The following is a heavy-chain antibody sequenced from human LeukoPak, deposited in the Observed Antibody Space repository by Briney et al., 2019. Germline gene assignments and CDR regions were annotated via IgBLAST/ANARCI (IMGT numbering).Heavy chain of an antibody. Sequence: GESLKISCKGSGYTFTTYWIGWVRQMPGKGLERMGIIYPGDFDTRYSPSFQGQVTISVDKSINTAYLQWRSLKASDTAMYYCARSEGHCSDGACYAQKVIDHWGQGTLVTVSS. D-gene: IGHD2-15*01. CDR3: ARSEGHCSDGACYAQKVIDH. CDR2: IYPGDFDT. CDR1: GYTFTTYW. V-gene: IGHV5-51*01. J-gene: IGHJ4*02.